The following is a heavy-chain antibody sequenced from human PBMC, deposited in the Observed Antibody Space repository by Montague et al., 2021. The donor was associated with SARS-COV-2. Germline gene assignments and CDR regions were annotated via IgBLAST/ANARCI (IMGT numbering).Heavy chain of an antibody. J-gene: IGHJ6*03. V-gene: IGHV4-34*01. CDR2: INHGGIT. CDR1: GGSFSGYH. D-gene: IGHD5-18*01. Sequence: SETLSLTCAVYGGSFSGYHWNWIRQSPGKGLEWIGEINHGGITNSNPSPKSRVTISVDTSKNQFSLKLSSVTAADTAVYYCARGRGIQLWFNYYYYMDVWGKGTPVTVSS. CDR3: ARGRGIQLWFNYYYYMDV.